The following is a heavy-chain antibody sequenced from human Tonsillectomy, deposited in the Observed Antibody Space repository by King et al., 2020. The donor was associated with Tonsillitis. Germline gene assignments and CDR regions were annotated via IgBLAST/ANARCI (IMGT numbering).Heavy chain of an antibody. CDR2: ISSSGSTI. Sequence: VQLVESGGGLVKPGGSLRLSCAASGFTFSDYYMSWIRQAPGKGLEWVSYISSSGSTIYYADSVKGRFTIPRDNAKNSLYLQMNSLRAEDTAVYYCARDRGSTIFGVVIDDRLVDYWGQGTLVTVSS. V-gene: IGHV3-11*01. J-gene: IGHJ4*02. CDR3: ARDRGSTIFGVVIDDRLVDY. D-gene: IGHD3-3*01. CDR1: GFTFSDYY.